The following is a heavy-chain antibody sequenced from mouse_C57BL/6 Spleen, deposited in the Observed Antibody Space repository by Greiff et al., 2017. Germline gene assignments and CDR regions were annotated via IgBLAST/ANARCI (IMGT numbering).Heavy chain of an antibody. CDR2: IYPGDGDT. J-gene: IGHJ1*03. CDR3: ARGFITTVVAKPGFDV. Sequence: QVQLQQSGPELVKPGASVKISCKASGYAFSSSWMNWVKQRPGKGLEWIGRIYPGDGDTNYNGKFKGKATLTADKSSSTAYMQLSSLTSEDSAVYFCARGFITTVVAKPGFDVWGTGTTVTVSS. V-gene: IGHV1-82*01. D-gene: IGHD1-1*01. CDR1: GYAFSSSW.